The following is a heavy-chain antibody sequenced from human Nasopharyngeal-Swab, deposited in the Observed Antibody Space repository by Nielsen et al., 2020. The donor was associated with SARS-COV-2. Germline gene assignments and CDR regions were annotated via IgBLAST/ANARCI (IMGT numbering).Heavy chain of an antibody. J-gene: IGHJ4*02. V-gene: IGHV1-69*13. Sequence: SVKVSCKASGGTFSSYAISWVRQAPGQGLEWMGGIIPIFGTANYAQKFQGRVTITADESTRTAYMELSSLRSEDTAVYYCARALGYCSSTSRAIGYWGQGTLITVSS. D-gene: IGHD2-2*01. CDR1: GGTFSSYA. CDR3: ARALGYCSSTSRAIGY. CDR2: IIPIFGTA.